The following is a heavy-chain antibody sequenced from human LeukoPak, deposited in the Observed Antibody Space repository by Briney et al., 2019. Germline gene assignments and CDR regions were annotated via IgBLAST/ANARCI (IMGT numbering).Heavy chain of an antibody. D-gene: IGHD4-17*01. V-gene: IGHV3-23*01. CDR3: ARDPTVTNFHDAFDI. J-gene: IGHJ3*02. CDR2: ISGSGGST. CDR1: GFTFSSYV. Sequence: GGSLRLSCAASGFTFSSYVINWVRQAPEKGLEWVSGISGSGGSTYYADSVKGRFTISRDNAKNSLYLQMNSLRAEDTAVYYCARDPTVTNFHDAFDIWGQGTMVTVSS.